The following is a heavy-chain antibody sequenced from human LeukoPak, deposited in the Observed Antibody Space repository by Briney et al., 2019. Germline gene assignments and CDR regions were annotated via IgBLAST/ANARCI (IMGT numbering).Heavy chain of an antibody. J-gene: IGHJ3*02. V-gene: IGHV3-9*01. CDR1: GFTFDDYA. Sequence: GGSRRLSCVASGFTFDDYAMHWVRQAPGKGLEWVSGISWNSGSMGYADSVKGRFTISRDSAKNSLYLQMNSLRAEDTALYYCAKEADSGAFDIWGQGTMVTVSS. CDR3: AKEADSGAFDI. D-gene: IGHD2-15*01. CDR2: ISWNSGSM.